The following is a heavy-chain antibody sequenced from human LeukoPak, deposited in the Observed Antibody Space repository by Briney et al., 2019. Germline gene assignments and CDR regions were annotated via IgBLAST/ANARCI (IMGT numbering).Heavy chain of an antibody. CDR1: GYTFTSYG. J-gene: IGHJ5*02. CDR3: ARDKLAMSTVTTTAPVRWFDP. Sequence: ASVKVSCTASGYTFTSYGISWVRQAPGQGLGGRGWISAYNDNTNNAQKLQVRVTMTTDTSTSTAYMELRSLRYDDTAVYYCARDKLAMSTVTTTAPVRWFDPWGQGTVVTVSS. D-gene: IGHD4-17*01. CDR2: ISAYNDNT. V-gene: IGHV1-18*01.